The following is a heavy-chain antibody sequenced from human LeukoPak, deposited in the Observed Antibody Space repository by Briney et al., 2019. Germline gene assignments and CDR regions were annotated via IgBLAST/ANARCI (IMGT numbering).Heavy chain of an antibody. CDR1: GFTFSGYS. CDR2: ISTTSAYI. CDR3: AKDLVSYYYDSSGYRADAFDI. Sequence: PGGSLRLSCAASGFTFSGYSMNWVRQAPGKGLEWVSSISTTSAYIYYADSVKGRLTISRDNSKNTLYLQMNSLRAEDTAVYYCAKDLVSYYYDSSGYRADAFDIWGQGTMVTVSS. J-gene: IGHJ3*02. V-gene: IGHV3-21*04. D-gene: IGHD3-22*01.